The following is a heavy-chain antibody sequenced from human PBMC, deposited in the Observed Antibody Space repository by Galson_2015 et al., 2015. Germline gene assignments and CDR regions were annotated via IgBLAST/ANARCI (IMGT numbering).Heavy chain of an antibody. CDR2: IWYDGSNK. D-gene: IGHD3-16*02. CDR1: GFTFSSYG. Sequence: SLRLSCAASGFTFSSYGIHWVRQAPGKGLERVAVIWYDGSNKYYADSVKGRFTISRDNSKNTLYLQMNSLRAEDTAVYYCARDHYDYIWGSYRYYYYYYMDVWGKGTTVTVSS. CDR3: ARDHYDYIWGSYRYYYYYYMDV. V-gene: IGHV3-33*01. J-gene: IGHJ6*03.